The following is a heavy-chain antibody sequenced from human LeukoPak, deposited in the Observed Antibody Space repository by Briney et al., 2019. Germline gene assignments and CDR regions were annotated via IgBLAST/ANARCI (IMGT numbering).Heavy chain of an antibody. CDR1: GGSIDSYY. Sequence: PSETLSLTCTVSGGSIDSYYWSWIRQPPGKGLEWIGYIYYTGSTEYHPSLKSRVTISLDPSKNQFSLKLTSVTAADTAVYYCARVYHSAEYYFDYWGQGNLVSVSS. CDR3: ARVYHSAEYYFDY. J-gene: IGHJ4*02. CDR2: IYYTGST. V-gene: IGHV4-59*01. D-gene: IGHD1-14*01.